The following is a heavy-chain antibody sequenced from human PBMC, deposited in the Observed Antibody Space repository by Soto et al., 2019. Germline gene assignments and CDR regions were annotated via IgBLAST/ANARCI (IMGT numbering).Heavy chain of an antibody. CDR2: IIPIFGTA. Sequence: VQLVQSGAEVKKPGSSVKVSCKASGGTFSSYAISWVRQAPGQGLEWMGGIIPIFGTANYAQKFQGRVTITADESTSTAYMELSSLRSEDTAVYYCARALVVVAATPYYFDYWGQGTLVTVSS. D-gene: IGHD2-15*01. J-gene: IGHJ4*02. CDR1: GGTFSSYA. V-gene: IGHV1-69*01. CDR3: ARALVVVAATPYYFDY.